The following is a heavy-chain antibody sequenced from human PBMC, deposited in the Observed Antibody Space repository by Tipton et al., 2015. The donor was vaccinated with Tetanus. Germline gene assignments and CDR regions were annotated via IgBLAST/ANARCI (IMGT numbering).Heavy chain of an antibody. CDR2: ISNLGRT. CDR3: ARRGGDFLTGYYDS. Sequence: TLSLTCTVSGGSISTSYWTWIRQSPGKGLEWIGYISNLGRTNYNPSLRSRLTISVDTSKNQFSLKLASMTAADTAVYYCARRGGDFLTGYYDSWGQGTPVIVSS. CDR1: GGSISTSY. D-gene: IGHD3-9*01. J-gene: IGHJ5*01. V-gene: IGHV4-4*09.